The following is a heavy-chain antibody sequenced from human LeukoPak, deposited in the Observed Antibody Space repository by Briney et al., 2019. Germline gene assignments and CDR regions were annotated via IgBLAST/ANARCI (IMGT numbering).Heavy chain of an antibody. J-gene: IGHJ6*03. CDR3: ARVSWFPGTSYYYMDV. V-gene: IGHV4-4*07. CDR1: GGSISDYY. CDR2: INSSGNT. Sequence: SETLSLTCTVSGGSISDYYWSWVRQPAGKGLEWIGRINSSGNTRYNPSLKSRVTMSVDTSKNQFSLKLTSVTAADTAVYYCARVSWFPGTSYYYMDVWGKGTTVTVSS. D-gene: IGHD1-1*01.